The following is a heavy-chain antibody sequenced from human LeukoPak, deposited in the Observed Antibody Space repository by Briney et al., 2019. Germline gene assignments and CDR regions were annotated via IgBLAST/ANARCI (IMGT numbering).Heavy chain of an antibody. V-gene: IGHV1-46*01. D-gene: IGHD3-16*01. J-gene: IGHJ5*02. Sequence: ASVKVSCKASGYTFTSYGISWVRQAPGQGLEWMGVVNPSGGGTSYSQMFQGRLTMTRDMPTSTVYMELSSLRSEDTAVYYCTRTLGAVADSRYWFDPWGQGTLVTVSS. CDR2: VNPSGGGT. CDR3: TRTLGAVADSRYWFDP. CDR1: GYTFTSYG.